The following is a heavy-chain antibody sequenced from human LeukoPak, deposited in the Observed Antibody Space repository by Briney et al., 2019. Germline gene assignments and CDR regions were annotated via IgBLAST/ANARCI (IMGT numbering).Heavy chain of an antibody. D-gene: IGHD4-17*01. CDR1: GFTFSASA. J-gene: IGHJ2*01. CDR3: TSAGVYGDYVSWYFDL. Sequence: GGSLRLSCAASGFTFSASAMHWVRQASGKGLEWVGRIRSKANNYATAYAASVKGRFTISRDDSKNTTYLQMNSLKTEDTAVYYCTSAGVYGDYVSWYFDLWGRGALVSVSS. V-gene: IGHV3-73*01. CDR2: IRSKANNYAT.